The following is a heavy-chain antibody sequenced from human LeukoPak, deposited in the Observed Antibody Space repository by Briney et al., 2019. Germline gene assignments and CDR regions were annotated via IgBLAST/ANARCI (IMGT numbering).Heavy chain of an antibody. CDR3: ARGLKLGILGSWYFDL. J-gene: IGHJ2*01. V-gene: IGHV4-4*07. CDR1: GGSISSYY. D-gene: IGHD7-27*01. Sequence: PSETLSLTCTVSGGSISSYYWSWVRQPAGKGLEWIGRIYASGNTNYNPSLKGRVTMTVDTSKNQFSLKLSSVTAADTAVYYCARGLKLGILGSWYFDLWGRGTLVTVSS. CDR2: IYASGNT.